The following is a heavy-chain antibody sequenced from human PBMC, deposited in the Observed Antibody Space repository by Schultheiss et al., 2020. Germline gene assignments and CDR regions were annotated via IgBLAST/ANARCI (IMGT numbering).Heavy chain of an antibody. V-gene: IGHV3-9*01. CDR2: ISWNSGSI. D-gene: IGHD2-15*01. Sequence: GGSLRLSCAASGFTFDDYAMHWVRQAPGKGLEWVSGISWNSGSIGYADSVKGRFTISRDNAKNSLYLQMNSLRAEDTALYYCASFDRRYSTRYYFDYWGQGTLVTGYS. CDR1: GFTFDDYA. CDR3: ASFDRRYSTRYYFDY. J-gene: IGHJ4*02.